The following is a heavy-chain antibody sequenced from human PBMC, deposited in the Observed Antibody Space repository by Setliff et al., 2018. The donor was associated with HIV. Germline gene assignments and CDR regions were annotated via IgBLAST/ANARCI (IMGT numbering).Heavy chain of an antibody. J-gene: IGHJ4*02. CDR1: GFTFDDYA. D-gene: IGHD3-10*01. Sequence: PGGSLRLSCAASGFTFDDYAMHWVRQAPGKGLEWVSGISWNSGSIGYADSVKGRFTISRDNAKNSLYLQMNSLRAEDTALYYCAKDHLTSTYYGSGRPYYYFDYWGQGTLVTVSS. CDR2: ISWNSGSI. CDR3: AKDHLTSTYYGSGRPYYYFDY. V-gene: IGHV3-9*01.